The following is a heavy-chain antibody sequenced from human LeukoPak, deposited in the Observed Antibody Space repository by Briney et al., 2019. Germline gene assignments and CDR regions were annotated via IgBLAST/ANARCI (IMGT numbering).Heavy chain of an antibody. CDR3: ATASHIAVAGFRLKGVFDY. V-gene: IGHV1-24*01. J-gene: IGHJ4*02. D-gene: IGHD6-19*01. CDR1: GYTLTELS. CDR2: FDPEDGET. Sequence: GASVKVSCKVSGYTLTELSMHWVRQAPRKRLEWMGGFDPEDGETIYAQKFQGRVTMTEDTSTDTAYMELSSLRSEDTAVYYCATASHIAVAGFRLKGVFDYWGQGTLVTVSS.